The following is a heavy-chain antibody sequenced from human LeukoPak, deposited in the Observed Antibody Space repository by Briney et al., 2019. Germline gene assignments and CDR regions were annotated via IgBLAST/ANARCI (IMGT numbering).Heavy chain of an antibody. D-gene: IGHD3-10*01. V-gene: IGHV1-2*02. J-gene: IGHJ4*02. CDR3: ASRGGSGKYDCVL. CDR1: GYSFTGYF. CDR2: INPNSGDT. Sequence: ASVKVSCKASGYSFTGYFMHCVRRAPGQGLEWMVWINPNSGDTNYAQKFHGRVTMTRDTSISTAYMEVSSLRYDDTGVYFCASRGGSGKYDCVLWGQGALVTVSS.